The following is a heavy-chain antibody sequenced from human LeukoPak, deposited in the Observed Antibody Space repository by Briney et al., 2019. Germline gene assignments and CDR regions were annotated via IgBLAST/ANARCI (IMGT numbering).Heavy chain of an antibody. Sequence: SVKVSCKASGGTFSSYAISWVRQAPGQGLEWMGGIIPIFGTANYAQKFQGRVTITADESTSTAYMELSSLRSEDTAVYYCARDHLSGMATITAFDYWGQGTLVTVSS. J-gene: IGHJ4*02. V-gene: IGHV1-69*01. CDR3: ARDHLSGMATITAFDY. D-gene: IGHD5-24*01. CDR2: IIPIFGTA. CDR1: GGTFSSYA.